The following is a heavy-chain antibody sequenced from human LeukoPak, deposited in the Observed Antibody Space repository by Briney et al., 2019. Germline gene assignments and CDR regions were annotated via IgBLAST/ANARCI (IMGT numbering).Heavy chain of an antibody. V-gene: IGHV5-51*01. D-gene: IGHD3-22*01. J-gene: IGHJ3*02. CDR1: GGYW. CDR2: IYPGASDI. CDR3: ARCSTCARSSGYYDAFDI. Sequence: GESLKISCKDSGGYWIGWVRQMPGKGLEWMGIIYPGASDIRYSPSFPGQVTISADGSISTAYLQWSSLKASDTAMYYCARCSTCARSSGYYDAFDIWGQGTMVTVSS.